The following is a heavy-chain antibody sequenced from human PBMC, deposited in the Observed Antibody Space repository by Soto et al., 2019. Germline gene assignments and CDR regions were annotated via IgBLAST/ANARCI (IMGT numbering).Heavy chain of an antibody. CDR2: IYSGGST. J-gene: IGHJ6*02. D-gene: IGHD2-15*01. CDR3: ASTYCSGGSCYSGYYGMDV. V-gene: IGHV3-66*01. Sequence: PGGSLRLSCAASGFTFSPYYMSWVRQAPGKGLEWVSVIYSGGSTYYADSVKGRFTISRDNSKNTLYLQMNSLRAEDTAVYYCASTYCSGGSCYSGYYGMDVWGQGTTVTVSS. CDR1: GFTFSPYY.